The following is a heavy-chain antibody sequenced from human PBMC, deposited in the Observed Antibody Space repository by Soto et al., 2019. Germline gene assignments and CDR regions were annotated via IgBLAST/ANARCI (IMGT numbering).Heavy chain of an antibody. V-gene: IGHV3-7*01. J-gene: IGHJ5*02. CDR1: GFTYGLFW. Sequence: EEQLVESGGGLVQPGGSLRLSCAASGFTYGLFWMGWFRQAPGKGLEWVASIKRDGSEKYYVDSVKGRFTISRDNAKNSLDLQMNSLRPEDTAVYFCARVGLWGKLLDLWGQGTLVTVSS. CDR3: ARVGLWGKLLDL. CDR2: IKRDGSEK. D-gene: IGHD2-21*01.